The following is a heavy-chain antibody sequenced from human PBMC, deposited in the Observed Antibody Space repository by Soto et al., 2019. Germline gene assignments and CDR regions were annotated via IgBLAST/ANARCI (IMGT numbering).Heavy chain of an antibody. V-gene: IGHV3-33*01. J-gene: IGHJ6*02. CDR3: ARDNLPRDYALGMDV. CDR2: IWYDGSNK. Sequence: VAVIWYDGSNKYYADSVKGRFTISRDNSKNTLYLQMNSLRAEDTAVYYCARDNLPRDYALGMDVWGQGTTVTVSS. D-gene: IGHD4-17*01.